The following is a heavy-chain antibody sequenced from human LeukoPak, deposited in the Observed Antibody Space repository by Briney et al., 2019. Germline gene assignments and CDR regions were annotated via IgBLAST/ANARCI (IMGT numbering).Heavy chain of an antibody. CDR1: GFTFSNAW. Sequence: GGSLRLSCAASGFTFSNAWMSWVRQAPGKGLEWVGRIKSKTDGGTTDYAAPVKGRFTISRDDSKNTLYLQMNSLKTEDTAVYYCTTGSVVGDSSGEFDYWGQGTLVTVSS. CDR2: IKSKTDGGTT. D-gene: IGHD3-22*01. V-gene: IGHV3-15*01. CDR3: TTGSVVGDSSGEFDY. J-gene: IGHJ4*02.